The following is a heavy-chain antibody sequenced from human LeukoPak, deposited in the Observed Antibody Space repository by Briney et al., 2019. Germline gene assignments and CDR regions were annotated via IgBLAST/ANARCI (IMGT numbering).Heavy chain of an antibody. CDR3: ARDRMVGYYHYGMDV. CDR2: INSDGSTT. D-gene: IGHD2-8*01. J-gene: IGHJ6*02. CDR1: GFTFSNYW. V-gene: IGHV3-74*01. Sequence: GGSLRLSCAASGFTFSNYWMHWVRQAPGKGLVWVSRINSDGSTTTYADSVKGRFTISRDNAKNTLYLQMDSLRAEDTAVYYCARDRMVGYYHYGMDVWGQGATVSVSS.